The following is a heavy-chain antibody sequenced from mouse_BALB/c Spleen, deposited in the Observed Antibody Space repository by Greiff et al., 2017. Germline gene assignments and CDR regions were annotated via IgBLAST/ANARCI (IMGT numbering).Heavy chain of an antibody. J-gene: IGHJ4*01. V-gene: IGHV5-6-5*01. CDR2: ISSGGST. D-gene: IGHD2-3*01. CDR3: ARGDGYEAMDY. CDR1: GFTFSSYA. Sequence: EVMLVESGGGLVKPGGSLKLSCAASGFTFSSYAMSWVRQTPEKRLEWVASISSGGSTYYPDSVKGRFTISRDNARNILYLQMSSLRSEDTAMYYCARGDGYEAMDYWGQGTSVTVSS.